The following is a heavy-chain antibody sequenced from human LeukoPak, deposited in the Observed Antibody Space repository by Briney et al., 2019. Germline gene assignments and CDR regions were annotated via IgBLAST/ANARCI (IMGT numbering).Heavy chain of an antibody. V-gene: IGHV3-66*01. CDR1: GFTVSSNY. CDR3: ARASSYYDSSGYLDY. D-gene: IGHD3-22*01. Sequence: PGGSLRLSCAASGFTVSSNYMSWVRQAPGKGLEWVSVIYSGGSTYYADSVKGRFTISRDNSKNTLYLQMNSLRAEDTAVYYCARASSYYDSSGYLDYWGQGTLVTVSS. J-gene: IGHJ4*02. CDR2: IYSGGST.